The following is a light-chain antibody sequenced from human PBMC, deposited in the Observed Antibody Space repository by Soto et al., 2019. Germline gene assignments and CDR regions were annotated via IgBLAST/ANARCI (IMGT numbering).Light chain of an antibody. J-gene: IGKJ3*01. CDR1: QGISSY. CDR2: AAS. CDR3: QQLNSYPRFT. Sequence: DIQLTQSPSFLSASIGDRVTITCRASQGISSYLAWYQQKPGKAPKVLIYAASTLQSGVPSRFSGSGSGTEFTLTISSLQPEDFATYYCQQLNSYPRFTFGPGTIVDIK. V-gene: IGKV1-9*01.